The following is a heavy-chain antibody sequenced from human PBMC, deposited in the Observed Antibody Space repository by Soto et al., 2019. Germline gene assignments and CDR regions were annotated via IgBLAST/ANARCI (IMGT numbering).Heavy chain of an antibody. D-gene: IGHD6-19*01. Sequence: EVQLVESGGGLVQPGGSLRLSCAASGFTVSSNYMSWVRQAPGKGLEWVSLIYSGGSTYYADSVKGRFTISRDNSKNTLYLQMNRLRAEDTAVYYCASVRYTSGQSLDYWGQGTLVTVSS. J-gene: IGHJ4*02. V-gene: IGHV3-66*01. CDR2: IYSGGST. CDR1: GFTVSSNY. CDR3: ASVRYTSGQSLDY.